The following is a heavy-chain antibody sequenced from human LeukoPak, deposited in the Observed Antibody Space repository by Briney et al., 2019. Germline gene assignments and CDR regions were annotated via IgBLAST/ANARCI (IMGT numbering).Heavy chain of an antibody. J-gene: IGHJ3*02. V-gene: IGHV1-2*02. CDR2: INPNSGGT. CDR3: ARDIDGLRLELQGGVAFDI. Sequence: ASVRVSCKASGYTFTGYYMHWVRQAPGQGLEWMGWINPNSGGTNYAQKFQGRVTMTRDTSISTAYMELSRLRSDDTAVYYCARDIDGLRLELQGGVAFDIWGQGTMVTVSS. D-gene: IGHD1-7*01. CDR1: GYTFTGYY.